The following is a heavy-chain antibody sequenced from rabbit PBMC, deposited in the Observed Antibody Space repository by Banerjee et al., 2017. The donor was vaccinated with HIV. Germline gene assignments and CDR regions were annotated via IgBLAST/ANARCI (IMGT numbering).Heavy chain of an antibody. Sequence: QSVEESGGDLVKPGGTLTLTCTASGFTISSRYYICWVRQAPGKGLEWIACIYAGGSDKTAYASWAKGRFTISKSSSTTVTLQMTSLTAADTATYFCARDLAGVIGWNFGLWGPGTLVTVS. V-gene: IGHV1S40*01. D-gene: IGHD4-1*01. CDR1: GFTISSRYY. CDR2: IYAGGSDKT. J-gene: IGHJ6*01. CDR3: ARDLAGVIGWNFGL.